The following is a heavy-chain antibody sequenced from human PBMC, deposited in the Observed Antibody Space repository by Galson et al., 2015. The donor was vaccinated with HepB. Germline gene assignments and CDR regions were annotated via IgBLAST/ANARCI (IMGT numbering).Heavy chain of an antibody. CDR3: ARGGGSYYHFDY. Sequence: SVKVSCKASGGTFSSYAISWVRQAPGQGLEWMGGIIPIFGTANYAQKFQGRVTITADESTSTAYMELCSLRSEDTAVYYCARGGGSYYHFDYWGQGTLVTVSS. V-gene: IGHV1-69*13. CDR1: GGTFSSYA. CDR2: IIPIFGTA. J-gene: IGHJ4*02. D-gene: IGHD1-26*01.